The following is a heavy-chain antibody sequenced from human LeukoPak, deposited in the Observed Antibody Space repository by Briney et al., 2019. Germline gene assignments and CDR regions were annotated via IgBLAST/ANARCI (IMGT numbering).Heavy chain of an antibody. CDR2: INHSGST. D-gene: IGHD4-23*01. V-gene: IGHV4-34*01. J-gene: IGHJ4*02. Sequence: SETLSLTCAVYGGSFSGYYWSWIRQPPGKGLEWIGEINHSGSTNYNPSLKSRVTISVDTSKNQFSLKLSSVTAADTAVYYCARGDGGRHFDYWGQGTLVTVSS. CDR1: GGSFSGYY. CDR3: ARGDGGRHFDY.